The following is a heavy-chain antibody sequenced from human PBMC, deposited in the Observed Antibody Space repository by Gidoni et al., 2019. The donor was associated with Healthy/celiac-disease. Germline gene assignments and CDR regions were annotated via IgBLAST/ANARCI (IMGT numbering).Heavy chain of an antibody. CDR2: INHSGRT. J-gene: IGHJ6*02. CDR3: ARALRYCSSTSCHPTKYYYYYGMDV. V-gene: IGHV4-34*01. D-gene: IGHD2-2*01. CDR1: GGSFSGYY. Sequence: QVQLQQWGAGLLKPSETLSLTCAVYGGSFSGYYWSWIRQPPGKGLEWIGEINHSGRTNYNPSLKSRVTISLDTSKNQFSLKLSSVTAADTGVYYCARALRYCSSTSCHPTKYYYYYGMDVWGQGTTVTVSS.